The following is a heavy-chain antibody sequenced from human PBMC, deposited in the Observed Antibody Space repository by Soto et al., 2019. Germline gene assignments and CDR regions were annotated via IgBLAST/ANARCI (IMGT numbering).Heavy chain of an antibody. Sequence: QVQLVQSGAEVKKPGSSVKVSCKASGGTFSSYAISWVRQAPGQGLEWMGGIIPIFGTANYAQKFQGRVTITADESTSTASMELSSLRSEDTAVYYCARLAVAGGYHYYGMDVWGQGTTVTVSS. J-gene: IGHJ6*02. CDR2: IIPIFGTA. V-gene: IGHV1-69*01. CDR1: GGTFSSYA. CDR3: ARLAVAGGYHYYGMDV. D-gene: IGHD6-19*01.